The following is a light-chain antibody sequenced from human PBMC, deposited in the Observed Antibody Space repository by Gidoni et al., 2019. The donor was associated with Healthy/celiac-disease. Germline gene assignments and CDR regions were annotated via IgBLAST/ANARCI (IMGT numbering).Light chain of an antibody. CDR2: WSS. Sequence: DIVMSQYPYSLHLSLRERATINCKASQSLLYCSINKSYLAWDQQKPGQPPKLLISWSSPRASGVPDRFSRSGSGTNFPPTINSLQAEEVALYYCQKYYSTPYTFGQGTKLEIK. V-gene: IGKV4-1*01. J-gene: IGKJ2*01. CDR3: QKYYSTPYT. CDR1: QSLLYCSINKSY.